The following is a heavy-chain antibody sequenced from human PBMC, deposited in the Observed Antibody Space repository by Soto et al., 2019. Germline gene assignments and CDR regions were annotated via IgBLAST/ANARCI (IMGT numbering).Heavy chain of an antibody. Sequence: GGSLRLSCAASGFTFSSYGMHWVRQAPGKGLEWVAVIWYDGSNKYYADSVKGRFTISRDNSKNTLYLQMNSLRAEDTAVYYCAKDFSAQDIATQPDGYSYGYPPHPAAYWGQGTLVTVSS. CDR3: AKDFSAQDIATQPDGYSYGYPPHPAAY. CDR1: GFTFSSYG. D-gene: IGHD5-18*01. V-gene: IGHV3-30*02. CDR2: IWYDGSNK. J-gene: IGHJ4*02.